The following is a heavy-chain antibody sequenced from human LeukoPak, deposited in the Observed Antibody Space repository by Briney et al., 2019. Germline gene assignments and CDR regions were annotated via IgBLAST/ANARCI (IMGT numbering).Heavy chain of an antibody. V-gene: IGHV3-21*01. CDR1: GFTFSSYA. J-gene: IGHJ4*02. D-gene: IGHD5-18*01. CDR3: ARDPSLTPSGYSYGSVGPPRY. CDR2: ISSSSSYI. Sequence: GRSLRLSCAASGFTFSSYAMSWVRQAPGKGLEWVSSISSSSSYIYYADSVKGRFTISRDNAKNSLYLQMNSLRAEDTAVYYCARDPSLTPSGYSYGSVGPPRYWGQGTLVTVSS.